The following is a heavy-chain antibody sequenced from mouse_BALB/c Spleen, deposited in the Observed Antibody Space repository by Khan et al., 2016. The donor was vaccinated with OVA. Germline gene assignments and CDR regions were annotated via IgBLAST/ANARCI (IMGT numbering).Heavy chain of an antibody. J-gene: IGHJ3*01. V-gene: IGHV1-18*01. CDR3: ARHGYGGFAY. Sequence: VRLQQSGSELVKPGASVKIPCKASGYPFTDYNMAWVKQSHGRGLEWIGDIFPNNGGTVYNQKFKGKATLTVDKSSSTAFMELRSLTSEDTAVYYCARHGYGGFAYWGQGTLVTVSA. D-gene: IGHD2-2*01. CDR1: GYPFTDYN. CDR2: IFPNNGGT.